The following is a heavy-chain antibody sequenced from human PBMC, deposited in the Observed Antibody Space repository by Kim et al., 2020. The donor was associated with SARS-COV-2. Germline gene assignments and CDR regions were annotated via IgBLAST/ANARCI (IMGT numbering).Heavy chain of an antibody. CDR2: T. D-gene: IGHD6-19*01. Sequence: TNYNPSLKSRVTISVDTSKNQYSLKLSSVGAADTAVYYCVRVAGSGWFDPWGQGTLVTVSS. J-gene: IGHJ5*02. V-gene: IGHV4-61*02. CDR3: VRVAGSGWFDP.